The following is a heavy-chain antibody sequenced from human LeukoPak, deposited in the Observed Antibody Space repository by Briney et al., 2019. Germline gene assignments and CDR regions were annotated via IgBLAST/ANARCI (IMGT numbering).Heavy chain of an antibody. D-gene: IGHD3-16*02. Sequence: PSETLSLTCTVSGGSISSYYWSWIRQPPGKGLEWIGYIYYSGSTNYNPSLKSRVTISVDTSKNQFSLKLSSVTAADTAVYYCARSMITFGGVIDPYFDYWGQGTLVTVSS. J-gene: IGHJ4*02. V-gene: IGHV4-59*01. CDR2: IYYSGST. CDR1: GGSISSYY. CDR3: ARSMITFGGVIDPYFDY.